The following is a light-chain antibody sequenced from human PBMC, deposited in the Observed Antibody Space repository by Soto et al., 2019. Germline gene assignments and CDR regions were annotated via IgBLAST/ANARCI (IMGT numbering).Light chain of an antibody. CDR2: GAS. Sequence: EIVLTQSPGTLSLSPGDRATLSCSASQTVSSNFLAWYQQRPAQAPRLLIHGASTRATGITDRFSGSVSGTDFTLIISGLEPEDVAVYYCQQYGTSPATFGQGTKVEIK. CDR3: QQYGTSPAT. J-gene: IGKJ1*01. V-gene: IGKV3-20*01. CDR1: QTVSSNF.